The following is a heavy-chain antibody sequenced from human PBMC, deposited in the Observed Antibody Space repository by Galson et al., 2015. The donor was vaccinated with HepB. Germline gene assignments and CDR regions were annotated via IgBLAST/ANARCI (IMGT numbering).Heavy chain of an antibody. CDR1: GGTFSTYV. J-gene: IGHJ4*02. D-gene: IGHD7-27*01. V-gene: IGHV1-69*13. CDR3: AATHNWGKDY. CDR2: IIPMIGTG. Sequence: SVKVSCKASGGTFSTYVVSWVGQAPGQGLEWMGGIIPMIGTGNYAQKFQGRVTITADESTSTAYMELSSLRSEDTAVYYCAATHNWGKDYWGQGTLVIVSS.